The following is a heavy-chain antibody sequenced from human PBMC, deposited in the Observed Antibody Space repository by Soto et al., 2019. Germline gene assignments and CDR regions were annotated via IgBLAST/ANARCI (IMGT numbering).Heavy chain of an antibody. CDR2: IYYSGRT. J-gene: IGHJ4*02. CDR3: ARQRTSVVTQAYFDV. V-gene: IGHV4-39*01. CDR1: GGSISGSYYY. D-gene: IGHD2-21*02. Sequence: TLSLTCAVSGGSISGSYYYWGWIRQPPGKGLEWIGSIYYSGRTYNNPSLRSRVSMSIDTSKDQFSLKLKSVTAADTALYFCARQRTSVVTQAYFDVWGPGSLVTVSS.